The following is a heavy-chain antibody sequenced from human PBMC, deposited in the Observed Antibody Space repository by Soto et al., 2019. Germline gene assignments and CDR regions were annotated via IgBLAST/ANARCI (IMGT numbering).Heavy chain of an antibody. CDR3: ARDRVIRYTGYELDL. Sequence: QMQLLESGGGVVQPGKALRLSCAASGFAFNSHSMPGVRQAPGKGLEWLALMTSAGSSKFYADSVKARCTISRDNSKNTRYLEMNSLRSEDTAVYYCARDRVIRYTGYELDLWGHGNRVPVSS. CDR1: GFAFNSHS. CDR2: MTSAGSSK. V-gene: IGHV3-30-3*01. D-gene: IGHD3-9*01. J-gene: IGHJ4*01.